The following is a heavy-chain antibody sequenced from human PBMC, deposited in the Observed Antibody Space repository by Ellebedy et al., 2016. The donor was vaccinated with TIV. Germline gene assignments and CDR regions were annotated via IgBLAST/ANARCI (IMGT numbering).Heavy chain of an antibody. Sequence: SETLSLXCTVSGGSISSYYWSWIRQPAGKGLEWIGRIYTSGSTNYNPSLKSRVTMSVDTSKNQFSLKLSSVTAADTAVYYCAREFIAARYNWFNPWGQGTLVTVSS. J-gene: IGHJ5*02. CDR3: AREFIAARYNWFNP. CDR2: IYTSGST. D-gene: IGHD6-6*01. V-gene: IGHV4-4*07. CDR1: GGSISSYY.